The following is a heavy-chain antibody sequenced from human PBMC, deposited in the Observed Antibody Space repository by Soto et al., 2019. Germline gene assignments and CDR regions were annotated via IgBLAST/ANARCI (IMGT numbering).Heavy chain of an antibody. Sequence: QVQLVQSGAEVQNPGSSVKVSCKASGGTFSTYGINWVRQAPGQGLEWMGAIIPIFATPNYAQKFQDRVTITADESTNTAYMELSSLRSDDTAVYYCARDGVRNWFDPWGQGTLVTVSS. J-gene: IGHJ5*02. V-gene: IGHV1-69*01. D-gene: IGHD3-10*02. CDR2: IIPIFATP. CDR3: ARDGVRNWFDP. CDR1: GGTFSTYG.